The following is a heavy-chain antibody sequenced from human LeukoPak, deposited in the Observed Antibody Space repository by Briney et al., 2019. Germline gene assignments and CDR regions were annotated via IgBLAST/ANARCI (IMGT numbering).Heavy chain of an antibody. V-gene: IGHV4-30-4*08. CDR1: GGSIRSGDYY. CDR3: ARVHDSSGNSFDY. J-gene: IGHJ4*02. CDR2: INHSGST. Sequence: SQTLSLTCTVSGGSIRSGDYYWSWIRQPPGKGLEWIGEINHSGSTNYNPSLKSRVTISVDTSKNQFSLKLSSVTAADTAVYYCARVHDSSGNSFDYWGQGTLVTVSS. D-gene: IGHD3-22*01.